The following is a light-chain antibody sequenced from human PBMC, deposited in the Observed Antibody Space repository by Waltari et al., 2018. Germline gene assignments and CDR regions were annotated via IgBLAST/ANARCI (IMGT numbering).Light chain of an antibody. CDR3: QHYSHWPPWT. Sequence: EILMTQSPATLSVSPGERATLSCRASESISSNLAWYQQKPGQSPRLLIFGASTRATGTQARFSGSGSGTEFTLTISSLQSEDFAVYYCQHYSHWPPWTFGQGTKVEIK. J-gene: IGKJ1*01. CDR2: GAS. V-gene: IGKV3D-15*01. CDR1: ESISSN.